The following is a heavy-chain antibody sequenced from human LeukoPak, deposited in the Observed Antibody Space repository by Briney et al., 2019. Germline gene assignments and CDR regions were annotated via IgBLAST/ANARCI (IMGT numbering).Heavy chain of an antibody. CDR1: GYTFTSNY. V-gene: IGHV1-46*01. CDR3: AREAGAFDY. CDR2: INPSDGSR. D-gene: IGHD1-26*01. J-gene: IGHJ4*02. Sequence: ASVKVSCKTSGYTFTSNYTDWMRQAPGQGLEWMGVINPSDGSRTYAQKFQGRVTLTRDTSTTTVHMELSSLTSDDTAVYYCAREAGAFDYWGQGTLVTVSS.